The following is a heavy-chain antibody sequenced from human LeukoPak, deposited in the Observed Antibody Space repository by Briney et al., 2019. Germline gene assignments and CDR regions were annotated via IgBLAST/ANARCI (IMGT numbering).Heavy chain of an antibody. CDR2: IYTSGST. D-gene: IGHD6-13*01. CDR3: ARYTAAGISRAWFDP. CDR1: GGSISSYY. V-gene: IGHV4-4*07. J-gene: IGHJ5*02. Sequence: PSETLSLTCTVSGGSISSYYWSWIRQPAGKGLEWIGRIYTSGSTNYNPSLKSRVTMSVDTSKNQFSLKLSSVTAADTAVYYCARYTAAGISRAWFDPWGQGTLVTVSS.